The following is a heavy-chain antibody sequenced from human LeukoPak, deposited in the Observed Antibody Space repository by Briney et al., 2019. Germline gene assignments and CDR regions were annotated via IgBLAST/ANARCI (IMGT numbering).Heavy chain of an antibody. CDR3: ARDPYSGGYGAYYYYYMDV. J-gene: IGHJ6*03. CDR1: GFTFSTYG. V-gene: IGHV3-30*02. D-gene: IGHD6-19*01. Sequence: GGSLRLSCAASGFTFSTYGMHWVRQAPGKGLEWVSFIRYVGINKYYADSVRGRFTISRDSAENSLYLQMNSLRDEDTAVYYCARDPYSGGYGAYYYYYMDVWGKGTTVTVSS. CDR2: IRYVGINK.